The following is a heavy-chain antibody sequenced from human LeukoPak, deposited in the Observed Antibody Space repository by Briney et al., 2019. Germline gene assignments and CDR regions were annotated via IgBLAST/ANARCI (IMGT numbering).Heavy chain of an antibody. J-gene: IGHJ4*02. D-gene: IGHD3-9*01. V-gene: IGHV3-30*02. Sequence: GGSLRLSCAASGFTFSSYGMHWVRQAPGKGLEWVAFIRYDGSNKYYADSVKGRFTISRDNSKNTLYLQMDGLRAEDTAVYYCARTYFDRRVDYWGQGTLVTVSS. CDR1: GFTFSSYG. CDR2: IRYDGSNK. CDR3: ARTYFDRRVDY.